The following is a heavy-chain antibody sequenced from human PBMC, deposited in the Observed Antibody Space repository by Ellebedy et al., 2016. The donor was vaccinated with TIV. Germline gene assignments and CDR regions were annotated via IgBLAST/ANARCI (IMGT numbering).Heavy chain of an antibody. CDR3: ATSRDGYKIDY. J-gene: IGHJ4*02. CDR1: GDSISSFY. V-gene: IGHV4-4*07. Sequence: SETLSLTXTVSGDSISSFYCNWIRQSAGKGLEWLGRMYTSGTTHHNPSLKSRVTMSLDTSKKQFSLELSSVTVADTAVYYCATSRDGYKIDYWGPGILVTVSS. CDR2: MYTSGTT. D-gene: IGHD5-24*01.